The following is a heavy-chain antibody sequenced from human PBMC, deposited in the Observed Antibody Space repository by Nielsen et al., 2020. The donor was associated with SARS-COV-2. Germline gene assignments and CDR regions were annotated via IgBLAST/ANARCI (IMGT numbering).Heavy chain of an antibody. Sequence: VRQMPGKGLEWVSYISSSGSTMYYADSVKGRFTISRDNAKNSLYLQMNSLRAEDTAVYYCARDTVTTRYYYYYYGMDVWGQGTTVTVSS. D-gene: IGHD4-11*01. V-gene: IGHV3-48*03. J-gene: IGHJ6*02. CDR2: ISSSGSTM. CDR3: ARDTVTTRYYYYYYGMDV.